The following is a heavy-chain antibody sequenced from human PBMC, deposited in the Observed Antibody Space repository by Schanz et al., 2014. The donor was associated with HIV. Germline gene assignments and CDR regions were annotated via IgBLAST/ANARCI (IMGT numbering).Heavy chain of an antibody. CDR1: GFTFSSYG. CDR3: ATTLYPYTSSSDYYYGMDV. D-gene: IGHD6-6*01. J-gene: IGHJ6*02. V-gene: IGHV3-74*02. Sequence: VQLVESGGGVVQPGRSLRLSCAASGFTFSSYGMHWVRQAPGKGLEWVSRINSDGSSTSYADSVKGRFTISRDNAKNSLFLHMNSLRAEDTALYYCATTLYPYTSSSDYYYGMDVWGQGTTVTVSS. CDR2: INSDGSST.